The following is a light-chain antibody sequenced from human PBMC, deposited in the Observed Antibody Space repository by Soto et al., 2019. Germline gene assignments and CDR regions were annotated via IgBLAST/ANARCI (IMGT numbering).Light chain of an antibody. V-gene: IGLV1-47*01. J-gene: IGLJ3*02. CDR1: SSNIGGNY. CDR2: RNN. Sequence: QSVLTQSPSASGTPGQSVTISCSGSSSNIGGNYVDWYQQLPGTAPKLLIYRNNQRPSGVPDRFSGSKSGTSASLAISGLRSEDEADYYCAAWDDSLSGRVFGGGTKLTVL. CDR3: AAWDDSLSGRV.